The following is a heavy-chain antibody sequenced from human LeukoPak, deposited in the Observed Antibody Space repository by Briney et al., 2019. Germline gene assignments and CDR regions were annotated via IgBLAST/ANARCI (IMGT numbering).Heavy chain of an antibody. CDR2: IYPSGSN. D-gene: IGHD3-10*01. J-gene: IGHJ5*02. V-gene: IGHV4-4*07. Sequence: SETLSLTCTVSGGSISSYDWSWIRQPAGKGLEWIGRIYPSGSNIYKPSLKSRVTISVDTSKNQFSLKLSSVTAADTAVYYCARGGYYGSGNDFRFDPWGQGTLVTVSS. CDR3: ARGGYYGSGNDFRFDP. CDR1: GGSISSYD.